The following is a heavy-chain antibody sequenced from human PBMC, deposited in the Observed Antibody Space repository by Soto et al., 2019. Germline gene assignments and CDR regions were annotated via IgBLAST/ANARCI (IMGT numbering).Heavy chain of an antibody. J-gene: IGHJ4*02. CDR1: EFTFRSYA. D-gene: IGHD3-3*01. V-gene: IGHV3-23*01. Sequence: PGGSLRLSCAASEFTFRSYAMSWVRQAPGKGLEWVSAISGSGGSTYYADSVKGRFTISRDNSKNTLYLQMNSLRAEDTAVYYCAKSIMVRRVFGPCNYWGQGTLVTVSS. CDR2: ISGSGGST. CDR3: AKSIMVRRVFGPCNY.